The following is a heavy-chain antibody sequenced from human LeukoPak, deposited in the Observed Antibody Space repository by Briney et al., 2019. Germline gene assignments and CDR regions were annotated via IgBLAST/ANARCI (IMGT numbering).Heavy chain of an antibody. D-gene: IGHD3-22*01. J-gene: IGHJ3*02. CDR1: GYSFTSYW. CDR2: IYPGDSET. CDR3: ARPRRDYYDSSGYPYAFDI. V-gene: IGHV5-51*01. Sequence: GESLKISCKGSGYSFTSYWIGWVRQMPGKGLEWMGIIYPGDSETRYSPSFQGQVTISADKSISTAYLQWSSLKASDTAMYYCARPRRDYYDSSGYPYAFDIWGQGTMVTVSS.